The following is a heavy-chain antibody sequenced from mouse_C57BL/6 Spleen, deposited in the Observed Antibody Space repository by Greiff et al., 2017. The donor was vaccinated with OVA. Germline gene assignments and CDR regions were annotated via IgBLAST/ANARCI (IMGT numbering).Heavy chain of an antibody. Sequence: QVHVKQPGAELVKPGASVKLSCKASGYTFTSYWMHWVKQRPGQGLEWIGMIHPNSGSTNYNEKFKSKATLTVDKSSSTAYMQLSSLTSEDSAVYYCARTAIHAMDYWGQGTSVTVSS. CDR2: IHPNSGST. J-gene: IGHJ4*01. CDR3: ARTAIHAMDY. CDR1: GYTFTSYW. V-gene: IGHV1-64*01.